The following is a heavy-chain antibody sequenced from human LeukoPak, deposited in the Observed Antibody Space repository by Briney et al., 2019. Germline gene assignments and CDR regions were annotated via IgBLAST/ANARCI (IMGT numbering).Heavy chain of an antibody. D-gene: IGHD1-20*01. J-gene: IGHJ4*02. CDR1: GFTFSSYD. Sequence: GGSLRLSCAASGFTFSSYDMHWVRQAPGKGLEWVAVIWYDGSNKYYADSVKGRFTISRDNSKNTLYLQMNSLRAEDTAVYYCAGGITGTLGPFDYWGQGTLVTVSS. V-gene: IGHV3-33*01. CDR2: IWYDGSNK. CDR3: AGGITGTLGPFDY.